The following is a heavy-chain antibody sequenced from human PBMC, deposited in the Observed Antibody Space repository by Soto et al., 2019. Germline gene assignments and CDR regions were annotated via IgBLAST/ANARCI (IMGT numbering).Heavy chain of an antibody. CDR3: ARDGDSADYGY. Sequence: QVQLVQSGAEVKRPGSSVKVSCKASGDTFGRNAIHWVRQAPGQGLEWMGGIIPMFPTTSYARKFRDRLTINADKSTSTAYMEMTSLRSEDMAVCYCARDGDSADYGYWGQGTLVTVSS. D-gene: IGHD2-21*02. CDR2: IIPMFPTT. J-gene: IGHJ4*02. CDR1: GDTFGRNA. V-gene: IGHV1-69*06.